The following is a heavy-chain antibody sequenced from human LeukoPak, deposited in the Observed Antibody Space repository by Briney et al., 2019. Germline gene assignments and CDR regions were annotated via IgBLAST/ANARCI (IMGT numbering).Heavy chain of an antibody. Sequence: KPSETLSLTCTVSGDSISTDYWSWIRRPAGEGLEWTGRISTSGSTNYNPSLRSRITMSVDTSKNQCSLKLNSVTAADTAVYYCARVARGWNYVDYWGQGTLVTVSS. CDR1: GDSISTDY. CDR3: ARVARGWNYVDY. J-gene: IGHJ4*02. D-gene: IGHD6-19*01. CDR2: ISTSGST. V-gene: IGHV4-4*07.